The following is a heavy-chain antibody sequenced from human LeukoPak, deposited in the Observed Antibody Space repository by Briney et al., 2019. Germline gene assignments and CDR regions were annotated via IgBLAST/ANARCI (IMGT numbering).Heavy chain of an antibody. Sequence: GGSLRLSCAASGFTFSSYEMNWVRQAPGKGLEWVSYISSSGSTIYYANSVKGRFTTSRDNAKNSLYLQMNSLRAEDTAVYYCARDSQAYCSGGSCSMFDYWGQGALVTVSS. CDR2: ISSSGSTI. J-gene: IGHJ4*02. D-gene: IGHD2-15*01. V-gene: IGHV3-48*03. CDR1: GFTFSSYE. CDR3: ARDSQAYCSGGSCSMFDY.